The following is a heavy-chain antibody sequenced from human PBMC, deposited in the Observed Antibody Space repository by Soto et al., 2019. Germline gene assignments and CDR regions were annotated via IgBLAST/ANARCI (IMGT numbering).Heavy chain of an antibody. CDR2: ISSSSSYI. V-gene: IGHV3-21*01. J-gene: IGHJ4*02. Sequence: EVQLVESGGGLVKPGGSLRLSCAASGFTFSSYSMNWVRQAPGKGLEWVSSISSSSSYIYYADSVKGRFTISRDNAKNSLYLQMNSLRAEDTAVYYCARDERNYYGSGSSFDYWGQGTLVTVSS. CDR1: GFTFSSYS. CDR3: ARDERNYYGSGSSFDY. D-gene: IGHD3-10*01.